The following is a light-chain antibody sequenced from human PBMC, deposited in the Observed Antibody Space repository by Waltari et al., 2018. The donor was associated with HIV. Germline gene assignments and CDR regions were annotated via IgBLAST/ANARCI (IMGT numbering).Light chain of an antibody. CDR3: ISYTTSSTPYV. CDR2: EVS. Sequence: QSALTQPASVSGSPGQSITISCTGTSSDVGGYNFVSWYQQYPGKAPKLMIYEVSTRPSGVSDLFSGSKSANTASLTISGLRAEDEADYYCISYTTSSTPYVLGTGTTVTVL. CDR1: SSDVGGYNF. V-gene: IGLV2-14*01. J-gene: IGLJ1*01.